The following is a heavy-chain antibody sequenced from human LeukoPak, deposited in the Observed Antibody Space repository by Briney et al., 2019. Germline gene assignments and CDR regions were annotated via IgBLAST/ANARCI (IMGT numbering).Heavy chain of an antibody. CDR3: ARGKSVLLWFGELN. J-gene: IGHJ4*02. CDR2: MNPNSGNT. Sequence: ASVKVSCKASGYTFTSYDINWVRQAPGQGLEWMGWMNPNSGNTGYAQKFQGRVTMTRNTSISTAYMELSSLRSEDTAVYYCARGKSVLLWFGELNWGQGTLVTVSS. D-gene: IGHD3-10*01. CDR1: GYTFTSYD. V-gene: IGHV1-8*01.